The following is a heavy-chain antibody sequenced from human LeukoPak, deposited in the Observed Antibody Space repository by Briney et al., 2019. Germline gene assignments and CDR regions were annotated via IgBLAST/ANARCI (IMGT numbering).Heavy chain of an antibody. V-gene: IGHV1-2*02. Sequence: ASVKVSCKASGYTFTVYYMHWVRQAPGQGLEWMGWINPNSGGTNYAQKFQGRVTMTRDTSISTAYMELSRLRSDDTAVYYCARVVYDFWSGYSEPYYFDYWGQGTLVTVSS. CDR1: GYTFTVYY. D-gene: IGHD3-3*01. CDR2: INPNSGGT. J-gene: IGHJ4*02. CDR3: ARVVYDFWSGYSEPYYFDY.